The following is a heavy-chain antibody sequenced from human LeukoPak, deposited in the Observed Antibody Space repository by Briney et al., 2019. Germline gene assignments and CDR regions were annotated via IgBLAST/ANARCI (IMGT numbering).Heavy chain of an antibody. J-gene: IGHJ6*02. CDR1: GFTFSSYA. D-gene: IGHD3-3*01. V-gene: IGHV3-30-3*01. CDR3: ARGPRLRFLEWSPDYYYYYGMDV. Sequence: GGSLRLSCAASGFTFSSYAMHWVRQAPGKGLEWVAVISYDGSNKYYADSVKGRFTISRDNAKNSLYLQMNSLRAEDTAVYYCARGPRLRFLEWSPDYYYYYGMDVWGQGTTVTVSS. CDR2: ISYDGSNK.